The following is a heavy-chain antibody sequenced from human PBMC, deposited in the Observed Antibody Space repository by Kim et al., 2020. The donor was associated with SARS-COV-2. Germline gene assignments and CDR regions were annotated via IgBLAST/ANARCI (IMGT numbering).Heavy chain of an antibody. V-gene: IGHV3-53*01. D-gene: IGHD3-3*01. CDR2: IYSGGST. CDR3: ARCNLQYDFWSTTRKYYYYGMDV. J-gene: IGHJ6*02. Sequence: GGSLRLSCAASGFTVSSNYMSWVRQAPGKGLEWVSVIYSGGSTYYADSVKGRFTISRDNSKNTLYLQMNSLRAEDTAVYYCARCNLQYDFWSTTRKYYYYGMDVWGQGTTVTVSS. CDR1: GFTVSSNY.